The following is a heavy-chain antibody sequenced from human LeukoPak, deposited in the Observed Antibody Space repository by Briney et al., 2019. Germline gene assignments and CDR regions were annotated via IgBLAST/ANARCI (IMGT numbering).Heavy chain of an antibody. CDR1: DRPNKTNYW. J-gene: IGHJ4*02. CDR3: ATRNEYTWWQ. D-gene: IGHD2-15*01. V-gene: IGHV4-4*02. CDR2: TWHSSSST. Sequence: SETLSLTCTVSDRPNKTNYWLTSVGHPPGTGLEWIGETWHSSSSTNYNPSLKSPVTISIDKPKSQFSLKLTSMTAAETAIYYCATRNEYTWWQWSQETLVTVSS.